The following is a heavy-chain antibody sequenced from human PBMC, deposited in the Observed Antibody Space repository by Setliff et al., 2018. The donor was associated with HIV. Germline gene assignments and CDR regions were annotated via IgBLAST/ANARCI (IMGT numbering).Heavy chain of an antibody. Sequence: GESLKISCSTSGFTFSYHGLHWVHQAPGKGLEWLAFISSGGNDIYYADSVKGRFRISRDNSDNTVHVEMNSLRPDDTAMYYYVKDRRYSSGPQSYFDNWGQGTLVTVSS. J-gene: IGHJ4*02. D-gene: IGHD6-19*01. CDR3: VKDRRYSSGPQSYFDN. CDR2: ISSGGNDI. V-gene: IGHV3-30*18. CDR1: GFTFSYHG.